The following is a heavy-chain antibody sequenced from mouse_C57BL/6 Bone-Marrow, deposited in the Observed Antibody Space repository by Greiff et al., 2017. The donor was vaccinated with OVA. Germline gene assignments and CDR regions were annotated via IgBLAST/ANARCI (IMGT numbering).Heavy chain of an antibody. Sequence: QVQLQQPGAELVKPGASVKLSCKASGYTFTSYWMHWVKQRPGQGLEWIGMIHPNSGSTNYNEKFKSKATLTVDKSSSTAYMQLSSLTSEDSAVYYCARTYYDYDDGPHWYFDVWGTGTTVTVSS. CDR3: ARTYYDYDDGPHWYFDV. J-gene: IGHJ1*03. CDR1: GYTFTSYW. D-gene: IGHD2-4*01. V-gene: IGHV1-64*01. CDR2: IHPNSGST.